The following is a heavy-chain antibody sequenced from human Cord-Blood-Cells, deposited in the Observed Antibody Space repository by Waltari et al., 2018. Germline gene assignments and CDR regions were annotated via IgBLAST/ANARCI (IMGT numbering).Heavy chain of an antibody. V-gene: IGHV4-34*01. CDR2: INHSGIT. CDR1: GGSFSGSY. Sequence: QVQLQQWGAGLLKPSETLSLTCAVYGGSFSGSYWSWICQPPGRGREWIGEINHSGITTHNPSLRGRVTIAVDTSKTQFALKLSSVTASDTAVYYCARQRSDFWSGYFPYYCENWGQGTLVTVSS. CDR3: ARQRSDFWSGYFPYYCEN. J-gene: IGHJ4*02. D-gene: IGHD3-3*01.